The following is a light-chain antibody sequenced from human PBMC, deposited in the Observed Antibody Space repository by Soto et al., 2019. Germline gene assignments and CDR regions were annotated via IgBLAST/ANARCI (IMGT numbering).Light chain of an antibody. Sequence: SYELTQAPSVSVSPGQTASITCSGEKLGDKYASWYQQKPGQSPVLVIYQDTKRPSGIPERFSGSNSGNTATLTISGTQAMDEADYYCQAWDNSVIFGGGTKVTVL. V-gene: IGLV3-1*01. CDR2: QDT. J-gene: IGLJ2*01. CDR1: KLGDKY. CDR3: QAWDNSVI.